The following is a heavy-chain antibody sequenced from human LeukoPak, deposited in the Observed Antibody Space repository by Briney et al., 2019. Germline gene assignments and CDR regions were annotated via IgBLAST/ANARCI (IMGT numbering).Heavy chain of an antibody. V-gene: IGHV3-74*01. J-gene: IGHJ4*02. Sequence: PGGSLRLSCAASGFTFSSYWMHWVRQAPGKGLVWVSRINSDGSSTSYADSVKGRFTISRDNAKNTLYLQMNSLRAGDTAVYYCASSVAAREFDYWGQGTLVTVSS. D-gene: IGHD6-6*01. CDR1: GFTFSSYW. CDR2: INSDGSST. CDR3: ASSVAAREFDY.